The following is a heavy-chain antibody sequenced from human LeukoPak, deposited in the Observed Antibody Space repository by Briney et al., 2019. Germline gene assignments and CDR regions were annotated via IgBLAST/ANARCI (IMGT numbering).Heavy chain of an antibody. J-gene: IGHJ4*02. D-gene: IGHD3-10*01. CDR2: ISSNGGST. Sequence: GGSLRLSCAASGFTFSSYAMHWVRQAPGKGLEYVSAISSNGGSTYYANSVKGRFTISRDNSKHTLYLQMGCLRAEDMAVYYCARSYGSLYCFDYWGQGTLVTVSS. V-gene: IGHV3-64*01. CDR3: ARSYGSLYCFDY. CDR1: GFTFSSYA.